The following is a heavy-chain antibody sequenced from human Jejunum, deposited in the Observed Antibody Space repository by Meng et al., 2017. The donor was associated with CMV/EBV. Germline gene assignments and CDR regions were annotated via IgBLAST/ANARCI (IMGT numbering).Heavy chain of an antibody. V-gene: IGHV3-23*01. CDR2: IRGSDGSP. J-gene: IGHJ4*02. CDR1: FHFSNYP. Sequence: FHFSNYPMSWVRRPPGKGLEWVSGIRGSDGSPNYADSVKGRFSISRDNSKNTLYLQMNSLRAEDTAIYYCAKDRAGVNPDYYDYWGQGTLVTVSS. CDR3: AKDRAGVNPDYYDY. D-gene: IGHD3-10*01.